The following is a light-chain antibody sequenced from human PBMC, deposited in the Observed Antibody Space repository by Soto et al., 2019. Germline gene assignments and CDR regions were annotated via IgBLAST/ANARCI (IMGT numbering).Light chain of an antibody. V-gene: IGKV3-15*01. CDR3: QQYNNRPLT. CDR2: GAS. CDR1: QSVSSS. Sequence: EIVMTQSPATLSVSPGERATLSCRASQSVSSSLAWYQQKPGQAPRLLIYGASTRATGIPARFSGSGSGTKFTLTISSLQSEDFAGYYCQQYNNRPLTFCGGTKVDIK. J-gene: IGKJ4*01.